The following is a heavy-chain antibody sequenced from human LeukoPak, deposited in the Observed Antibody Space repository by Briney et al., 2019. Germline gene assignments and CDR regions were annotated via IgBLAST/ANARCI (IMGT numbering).Heavy chain of an antibody. CDR1: GGSISSSSYY. D-gene: IGHD3-22*01. V-gene: IGHV4-39*07. CDR3: ARGHYYDSSGYVDY. CDR2: IYYSGST. J-gene: IGHJ4*02. Sequence: SETLSLTRTVSGGSISSSSYYWGWIRQPPGKGLEWIGSIYYSGSTYYNPSLKSRVTISVDTSKNQFSLKLSSVTAADTAVYYCARGHYYDSSGYVDYWGQGTLVTVSS.